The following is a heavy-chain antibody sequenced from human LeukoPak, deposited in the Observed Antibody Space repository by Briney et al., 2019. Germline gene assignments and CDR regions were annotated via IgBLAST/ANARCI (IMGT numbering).Heavy chain of an antibody. CDR2: ISTNDRTI. CDR1: GFTFSDYY. CDR3: ARRASVTTRYWYFDL. D-gene: IGHD4-17*01. Sequence: GGSLRLSCAASGFTFSDYYMNWIRQVPGKGLEWVSYISTNDRTIRYADSVKGRFSISRDNANNSLYLQMKSLRAEDTAVYYRARRASVTTRYWYFDLWGRGTLITVSS. J-gene: IGHJ2*01. V-gene: IGHV3-11*04.